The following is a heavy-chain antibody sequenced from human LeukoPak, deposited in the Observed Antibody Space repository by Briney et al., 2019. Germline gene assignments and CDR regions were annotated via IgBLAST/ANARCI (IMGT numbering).Heavy chain of an antibody. V-gene: IGHV3-74*03. J-gene: IGHJ4*02. CDR3: ARVGPYGSGSYYFDS. D-gene: IGHD3-10*01. Sequence: GGSLRLSCAASGFTFSTYWMHWVRQAPGKGLVWVSRIRSDGSSISYADSVKGRFTISRDNAKNTLFLQMNSLRAEDTAVYYCARVGPYGSGSYYFDSWGQGTLVTVSS. CDR1: GFTFSTYW. CDR2: IRSDGSSI.